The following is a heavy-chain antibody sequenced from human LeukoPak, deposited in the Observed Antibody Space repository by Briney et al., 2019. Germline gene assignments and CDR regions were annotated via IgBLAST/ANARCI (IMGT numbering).Heavy chain of an antibody. Sequence: PSETLSLTCAVSGGSFSGYYWNWIRQPPGKGLEWIGEINHSGSTNYNPSLKSRVTISVDTSKNQFSLKLSSVPAADTAVYYCALTGQHDAFYIWGQGTMVTVSS. CDR2: INHSGST. J-gene: IGHJ3*02. CDR1: GGSFSGYY. CDR3: ALTGQHDAFYI. V-gene: IGHV4-34*01. D-gene: IGHD1-1*01.